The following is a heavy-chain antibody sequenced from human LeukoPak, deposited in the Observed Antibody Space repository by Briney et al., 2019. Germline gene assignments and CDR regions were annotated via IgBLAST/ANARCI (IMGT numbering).Heavy chain of an antibody. CDR2: IYYSGST. J-gene: IGHJ4*02. Sequence: SQTLSLTCTVSGGSISSGGYYWSWIRQHPGKGLEWIGYIYYSGSTYYNPSLKSRVTISVDTSKNQFSLKLSSVTAADTAVYYCARWARGNCSGGSCYGFDYWGQGTLVTVSS. V-gene: IGHV4-31*03. D-gene: IGHD2-15*01. CDR3: ARWARGNCSGGSCYGFDY. CDR1: GGSISSGGYY.